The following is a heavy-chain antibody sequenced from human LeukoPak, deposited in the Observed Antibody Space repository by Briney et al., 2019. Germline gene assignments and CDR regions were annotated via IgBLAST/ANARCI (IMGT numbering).Heavy chain of an antibody. CDR1: GFTFSSYG. V-gene: IGHV3-23*01. D-gene: IGHD1-26*01. J-gene: IGHJ3*02. CDR3: AKAQWELLSAFDI. CDR2: ISGSGGST. Sequence: GGSLRLSCAASGFTFSSYGMHWVRQAPGKGLEWVSAISGSGGSTYYADSVKGRFTISRDNSKNTLYLQMNSLRAEDTAVYYCAKAQWELLSAFDIWGQGTMVTVSS.